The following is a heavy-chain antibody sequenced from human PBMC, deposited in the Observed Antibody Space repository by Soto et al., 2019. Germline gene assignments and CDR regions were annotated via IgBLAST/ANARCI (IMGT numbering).Heavy chain of an antibody. Sequence: QVQLVQSGAEVKKPGSSVKVSCKASGDTFNFYTINWVRQAPGLGLEWMGRFNPILSFSNSALKFQGRVTRTADKSTGTAYRVLSSLRSEDTAIYYCATSFGSGSRAFDYWGQGALVTVSS. D-gene: IGHD3-10*01. J-gene: IGHJ4*02. V-gene: IGHV1-69*02. CDR3: ATSFGSGSRAFDY. CDR2: FNPILSFS. CDR1: GDTFNFYT.